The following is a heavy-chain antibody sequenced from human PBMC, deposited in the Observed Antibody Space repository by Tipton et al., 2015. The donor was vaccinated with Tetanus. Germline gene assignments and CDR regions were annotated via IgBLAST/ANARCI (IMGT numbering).Heavy chain of an antibody. CDR2: LDYSGNT. V-gene: IGHV4-39*01. J-gene: IGHJ4*02. D-gene: IGHD2-2*01. CDR3: AKSDRVTRTSWYFHD. Sequence: TLSLTCAVSGASISSIYSWGWIRQPPGKGLEWIGSLDYSGNTYYNSSLMSRVTISVDTSKNQFSLRLNSVTAVDTAVYYCAKSDRVTRTSWYFHDWGQGTLVTVSS. CDR1: GASISSIYS.